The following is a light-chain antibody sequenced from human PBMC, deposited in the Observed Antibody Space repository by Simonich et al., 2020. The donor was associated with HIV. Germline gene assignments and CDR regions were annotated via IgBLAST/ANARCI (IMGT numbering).Light chain of an antibody. CDR3: CSYAGSSTAV. CDR1: SSDCGSYNL. Sequence: QSALTQPASVSGSPGQSITISCTGTSSDCGSYNLVSWYQQHPGKAPKLMIYEGNKRPSGVSNRFSGSKSGNTASLTISGLQAEDEADYYCCSYAGSSTAVFGGGTQLTVL. V-gene: IGLV2-23*01. J-gene: IGLJ7*01. CDR2: EGN.